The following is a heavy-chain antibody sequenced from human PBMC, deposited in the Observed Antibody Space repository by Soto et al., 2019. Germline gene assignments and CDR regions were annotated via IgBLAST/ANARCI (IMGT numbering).Heavy chain of an antibody. CDR2: IKVDSGYT. V-gene: IGHV1-18*04. D-gene: IGHD3-9*01. CDR1: GYPFIKYG. J-gene: IGHJ5*02. Sequence: QLQLVQSAAEVKKPGASVRVSCKAYGYPFIKYGISWIRQAPEQGLEWMGWIKVDSGYTNYAQKFQGRVTMTADTSSDTAFMELRSLRLDDTAVYFCATAYDTGFDPWGQGTLFSVSS. CDR3: ATAYDTGFDP.